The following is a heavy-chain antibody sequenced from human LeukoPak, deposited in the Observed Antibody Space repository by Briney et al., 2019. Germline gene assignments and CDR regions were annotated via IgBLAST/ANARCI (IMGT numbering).Heavy chain of an antibody. CDR1: GFTFSRYW. CDR2: IKRDGNEK. CDR3: AKEGAYPIITYDS. J-gene: IGHJ5*01. Sequence: GGSLRLSCAASGFTFSRYWMNWVRLAPGKGLERVTNIKRDGNEKNYVDSVKGRFSISRDNAKNSLYLQMDSLRAEDTAVYYCAKEGAYPIITYDSWGQGALVTVSS. V-gene: IGHV3-7*01. D-gene: IGHD3-10*01.